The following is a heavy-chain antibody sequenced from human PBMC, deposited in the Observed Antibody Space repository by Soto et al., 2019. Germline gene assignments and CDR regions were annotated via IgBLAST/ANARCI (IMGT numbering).Heavy chain of an antibody. J-gene: IGHJ5*02. CDR1: GASISGFY. V-gene: IGHV4-4*07. D-gene: IGHD1-1*01. CDR2: IYATGTT. Sequence: SETLSLTCTVSGASISGFYWSWIRKSAGKGLEWIGRIYATGTTNYNPSLKSRVMMSVDTSKKQFSLKLRSVTAADTAVYYCVRDGTKTLRDWFDPWGQGISVTVSS. CDR3: VRDGTKTLRDWFDP.